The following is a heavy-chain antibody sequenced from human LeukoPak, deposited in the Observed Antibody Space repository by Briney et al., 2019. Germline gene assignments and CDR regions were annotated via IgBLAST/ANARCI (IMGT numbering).Heavy chain of an antibody. D-gene: IGHD3-16*01. CDR3: AREGEQHTLDY. J-gene: IGHJ4*02. CDR2: ISYDGSNK. Sequence: GGSLRLSCAASGFTFSSYGMHWVRQAPGKGLEWVAVISYDGSNKYYADSVKGRFTISRDNSKNTLYLQMNSLRAEDTAVYYCAREGEQHTLDYWGQGTLVTVSS. V-gene: IGHV3-30*03. CDR1: GFTFSSYG.